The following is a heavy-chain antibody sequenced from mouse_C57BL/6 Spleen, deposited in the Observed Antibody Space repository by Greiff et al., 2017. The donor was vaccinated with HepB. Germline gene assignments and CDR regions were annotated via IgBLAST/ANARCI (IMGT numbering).Heavy chain of an antibody. CDR3: TGTTVVWDYFDY. CDR1: GFTFSNYW. CDR2: IRLKSDNYAT. D-gene: IGHD1-1*01. Sequence: DVKLVESGGGLVQPGGSMKLSCVASGFTFSNYWMNWVRQSPEKGLEWVAQIRLKSDNYATHYAESVKGRFTISRDDSKSSVYLQMNNLRAEDTGIYYCTGTTVVWDYFDYWGQGTTLTVSS. J-gene: IGHJ2*01. V-gene: IGHV6-3*01.